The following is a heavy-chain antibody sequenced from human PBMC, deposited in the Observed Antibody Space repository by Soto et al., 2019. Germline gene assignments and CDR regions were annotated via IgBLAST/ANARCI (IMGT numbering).Heavy chain of an antibody. V-gene: IGHV4-34*01. Sequence: SETLSLTCAVYGGSFSGYYWSWIRQPPGKGLEWIGEINHSGSTNYNPSLKSRVTISVDTSKNQFSLKLSSVTAEDTAVYYCARDRYDFWSGYYTTTYYYGMDVWGQGTTVT. CDR2: INHSGST. CDR3: ARDRYDFWSGYYTTTYYYGMDV. D-gene: IGHD3-3*01. J-gene: IGHJ6*02. CDR1: GGSFSGYY.